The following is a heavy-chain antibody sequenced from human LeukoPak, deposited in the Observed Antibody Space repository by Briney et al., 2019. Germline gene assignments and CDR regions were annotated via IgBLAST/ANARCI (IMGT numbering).Heavy chain of an antibody. D-gene: IGHD6-13*01. V-gene: IGHV4-59*12. CDR3: ARGSKSAAAPFDY. J-gene: IGHJ4*02. CDR2: IYYSGST. Sequence: PSETLSLTCTVSGGSIGSYYWSWIRQPPGKGLEWIGYIYYSGSTNYNPSLKSRVTISVDTSKNQFSLKLSSVTAADTAVYYCARGSKSAAAPFDYWGQGALVTVSS. CDR1: GGSIGSYY.